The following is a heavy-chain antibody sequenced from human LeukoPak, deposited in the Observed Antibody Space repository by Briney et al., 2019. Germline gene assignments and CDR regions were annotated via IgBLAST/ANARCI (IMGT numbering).Heavy chain of an antibody. CDR2: ISYDGSNK. V-gene: IGHV3-30-3*01. J-gene: IGHJ5*02. CDR1: GFTFSSYA. Sequence: GGSLRLSCAASGFTFSSYAMHWVRQAPGKGLEWVAVISYDGSNKYYADSVKGRFTISRDNSKNTLYLQMNSLRAEDTAVYYCARAHYDFWSGNLPPTYVRYLRRFDPWGQGTLVTVSS. CDR3: ARAHYDFWSGNLPPTYVRYLRRFDP. D-gene: IGHD3-3*01.